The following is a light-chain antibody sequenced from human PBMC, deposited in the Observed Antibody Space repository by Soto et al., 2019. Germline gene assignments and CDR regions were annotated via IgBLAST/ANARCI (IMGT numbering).Light chain of an antibody. CDR2: DVS. CDR1: QSVSSY. Sequence: EVVLTQSPVTLSLSPGERATLSCRASQSVSSYLAWYQQKPGQAPRLLIYDVSNRATGIPARFSGSGSGTDFTLPISGVEPEDFAVYYCQQRNYWQVTFGQGTRLEMK. CDR3: QQRNYWQVT. J-gene: IGKJ5*01. V-gene: IGKV3-11*01.